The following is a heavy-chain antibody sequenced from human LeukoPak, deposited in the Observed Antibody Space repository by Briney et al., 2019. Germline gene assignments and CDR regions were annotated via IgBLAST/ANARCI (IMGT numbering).Heavy chain of an antibody. V-gene: IGHV4-34*01. Sequence: PSETLSLTCAVYGGSFSGYYWGWIRQPPGKGLEWIGEINHSGSTNYNPSLKSRVTISVDTSKNQFSLKLGSVTAADTAVYYCARGHGSRGWFDPWGQGTLVTVSS. CDR1: GGSFSGYY. CDR3: ARGHGSRGWFDP. J-gene: IGHJ5*02. CDR2: INHSGST. D-gene: IGHD2-2*01.